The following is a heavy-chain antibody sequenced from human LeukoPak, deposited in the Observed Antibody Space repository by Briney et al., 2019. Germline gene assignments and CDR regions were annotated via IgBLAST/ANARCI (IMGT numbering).Heavy chain of an antibody. D-gene: IGHD1-7*01. V-gene: IGHV3-74*01. CDR2: INGDERSR. CDR3: ARDRAERNWTYHTLFDS. Sequence: GGSLRLSCAASGFTFNNYGMHWVRQPPGKGLVWVSRINGDERSRAYADSVKGRFTISRDNSKNTLYLQMNSLRVEDTGTYYCARDRAERNWTYHTLFDSWGQGTPVIVSS. CDR1: GFTFNNYG. J-gene: IGHJ4*02.